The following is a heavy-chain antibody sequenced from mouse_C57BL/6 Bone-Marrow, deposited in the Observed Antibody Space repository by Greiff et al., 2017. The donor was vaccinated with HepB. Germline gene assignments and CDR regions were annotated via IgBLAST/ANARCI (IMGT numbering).Heavy chain of an antibody. CDR2: IRNKANGYTT. J-gene: IGHJ4*01. V-gene: IGHV7-3*01. CDR1: GFTFTDYY. Sequence: EVKVVESGGGLVQPGGSLSLSCAASGFTFTDYYMSWVRQPPGKALEWLGFIRNKANGYTTEYSASVKGRFTISRDNSQSILYLQLNALRAEDSATYYCARYPLGTMVTTGAMDYWGQGTSVTVSS. D-gene: IGHD2-2*01. CDR3: ARYPLGTMVTTGAMDY.